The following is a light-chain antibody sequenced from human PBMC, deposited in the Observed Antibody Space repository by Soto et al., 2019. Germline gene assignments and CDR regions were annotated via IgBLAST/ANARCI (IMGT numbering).Light chain of an antibody. J-gene: IGLJ1*01. CDR1: SSNIGAGYD. V-gene: IGLV1-40*01. Sequence: QSLLTQPPSVSGAPGQRVTLSCTGSSSNIGAGYDVHWYQQLPGTAPKLLIYGNSNRPSGVPDRFSGSKSGTSASLAITGLQAEDEADYYCQSYDSSLSGFYVFGTGTKV. CDR3: QSYDSSLSGFYV. CDR2: GNS.